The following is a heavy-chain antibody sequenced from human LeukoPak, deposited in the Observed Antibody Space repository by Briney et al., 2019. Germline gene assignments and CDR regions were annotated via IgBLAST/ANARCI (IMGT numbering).Heavy chain of an antibody. D-gene: IGHD3-10*01. CDR2: INHSGST. Sequence: PSETLSLTCAVYGGSFSGYYWSWIRQPPGKGLEWIGEINHSGSTNYNPSLKSRVTISVDTSKNQFSLKLSSVTAADTAVYYCADLYYYGSGIDYWGQGTLVTVSS. V-gene: IGHV4-34*01. CDR3: ADLYYYGSGIDY. CDR1: GGSFSGYY. J-gene: IGHJ4*02.